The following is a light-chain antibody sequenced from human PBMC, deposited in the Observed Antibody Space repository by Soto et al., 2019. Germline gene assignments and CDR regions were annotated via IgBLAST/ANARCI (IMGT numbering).Light chain of an antibody. Sequence: DVVMTQSPLSLPVTLGQPAAISCRSSQSLVHSDGNTYLNWLQQRPGQPPRRLLYKVSKRDSGVPDRFSGSGSGTDFTLTISRVEAEDVGVYYCVQGTYWPRAFGQGTRWISN. CDR1: QSLVHSDGNTY. V-gene: IGKV2-30*02. CDR3: VQGTYWPRA. CDR2: KVS. J-gene: IGKJ1*01.